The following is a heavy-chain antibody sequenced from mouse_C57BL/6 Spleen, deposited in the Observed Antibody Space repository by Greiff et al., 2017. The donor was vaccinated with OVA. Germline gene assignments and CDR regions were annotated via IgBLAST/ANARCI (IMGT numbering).Heavy chain of an antibody. CDR2: INPSTGGT. CDR1: GYSFTGYY. D-gene: IGHD2-4*01. CDR3: ARAGGLPSYWYFDV. J-gene: IGHJ1*03. V-gene: IGHV1-42*01. Sequence: VQLQQSGPELVKPGASVKISCKASGYSFTGYYMNWVKQSPEKSLEWIGEINPSTGGTTYNQKFKAKASLTVDKSSSTAYMQLKSLTSEASAVYYCARAGGLPSYWYFDVWGTGTTVTVSS.